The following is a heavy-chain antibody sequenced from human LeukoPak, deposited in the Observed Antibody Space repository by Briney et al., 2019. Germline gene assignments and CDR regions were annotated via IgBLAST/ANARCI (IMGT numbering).Heavy chain of an antibody. V-gene: IGHV4-31*03. CDR1: GGSISSGGYY. CDR3: ARGVTGAFDI. CDR2: IYYSGST. Sequence: SETLSLTCTVSGGSISSGGYYWSWIRQHPGKGLEWIGYIYYSGSTYYNPSLKSRVTISVDTSKNRFSLKLSSVTAADTAVYYCARGVTGAFDIWGQGTMVTVSS. J-gene: IGHJ3*02.